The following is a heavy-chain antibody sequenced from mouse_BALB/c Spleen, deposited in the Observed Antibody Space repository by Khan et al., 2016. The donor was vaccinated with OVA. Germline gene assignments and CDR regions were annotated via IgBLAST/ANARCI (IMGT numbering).Heavy chain of an antibody. CDR2: ISTYSGSN. V-gene: IGHV1S137*01. Sequence: VQLQESGPELVRPGVSVKISCKGSGYTFTDYAMYWVKQSHAKSLEWIGLISTYSGSNNYTQKFQGKVTMTVDKSSSAAYMALARLTSAEFVIFYCARPAYDGYYDYWGQGTALTVSS. CDR1: GYTFTDYA. D-gene: IGHD2-3*01. J-gene: IGHJ2*01. CDR3: ARPAYDGYYDY.